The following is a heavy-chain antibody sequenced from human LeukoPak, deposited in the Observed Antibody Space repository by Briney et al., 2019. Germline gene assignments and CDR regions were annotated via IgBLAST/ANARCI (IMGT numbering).Heavy chain of an antibody. Sequence: GASVKVSCKASGYTFTGYYMHWVRQAPGQGLEWMEWINPNSGGANYAQKFQGRVTMTRDTSISTAYMELSRLRSDDTAVYYCARDRELWFGELSGYFDYWGQGTLVTVSS. D-gene: IGHD3-10*01. CDR2: INPNSGGA. J-gene: IGHJ4*02. CDR3: ARDRELWFGELSGYFDY. V-gene: IGHV1-2*02. CDR1: GYTFTGYY.